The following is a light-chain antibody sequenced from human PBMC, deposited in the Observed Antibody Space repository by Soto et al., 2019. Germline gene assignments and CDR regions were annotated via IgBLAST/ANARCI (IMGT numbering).Light chain of an antibody. CDR2: GAS. CDR1: QSVTSNS. CDR3: QQYGSSRLT. J-gene: IGKJ4*01. V-gene: IGKV3-20*01. Sequence: EIVLAQSPDTLSLSPGERASLSCRASQSVTSNSLAWYQQKPGQAPRLLVYGASSRATGIPDRFSGSGSETDFTLTISRLEPEDFAVYFCQQYGSSRLTFGGGTKVEIK.